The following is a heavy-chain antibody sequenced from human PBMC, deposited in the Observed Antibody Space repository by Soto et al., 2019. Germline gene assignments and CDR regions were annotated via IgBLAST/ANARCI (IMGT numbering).Heavy chain of an antibody. CDR3: AKEWVYDSSGWSFDY. D-gene: IGHD3-22*01. CDR1: GFTFSSYG. Sequence: QVQLVESGGGVVQPGRSLRLSCAASGFTFSSYGMHWVRQAPGKGLEWVAVISNDGSNKYYADYVKGRFTISRDNSKNTLYLQMNSQRAEDTAVYYCAKEWVYDSSGWSFDYWGQGTLVTVSS. CDR2: ISNDGSNK. V-gene: IGHV3-30*18. J-gene: IGHJ4*02.